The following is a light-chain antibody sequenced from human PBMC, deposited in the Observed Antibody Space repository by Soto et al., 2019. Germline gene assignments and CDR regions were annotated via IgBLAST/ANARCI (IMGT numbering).Light chain of an antibody. CDR3: RSYAGSNNYV. V-gene: IGLV2-8*01. CDR2: EVS. CDR1: SSDVGGYNF. J-gene: IGLJ1*01. Sequence: QSVLTQPPSASGSPGQSVTMSCTGTSSDVGGYNFVSWYQQHPGKAPKLMIYEVSKRPSGVPDRFSGSKSGNTVSLTVSGLQAEDDADYYCRSYAGSNNYVFGTGTKVTVL.